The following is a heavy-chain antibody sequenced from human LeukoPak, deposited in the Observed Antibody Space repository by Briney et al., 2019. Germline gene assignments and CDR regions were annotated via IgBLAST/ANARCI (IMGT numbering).Heavy chain of an antibody. J-gene: IGHJ4*02. CDR2: ISGSGGST. CDR3: AKDLSYNYGATKGY. V-gene: IGHV3-23*01. CDR1: GFTFSSYA. D-gene: IGHD1-1*01. Sequence: GRSLRLSCAASGFTFSSYAMSWVRQAPGKGLEWVSGISGSGGSTYYADSVKGRFTISRDNSKNTLYLQMNSLRAEDTAVYYCAKDLSYNYGATKGYWGQGTLVTVSS.